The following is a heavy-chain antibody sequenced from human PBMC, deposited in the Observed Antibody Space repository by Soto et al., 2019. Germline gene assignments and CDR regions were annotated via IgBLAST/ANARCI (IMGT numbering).Heavy chain of an antibody. V-gene: IGHV3-48*03. CDR3: ARGTSLVIAAAANEDAFDI. CDR1: GFTFSSYE. D-gene: IGHD6-13*01. J-gene: IGHJ3*02. CDR2: ISSSGSTI. Sequence: GGSLRLSCAASGFTFSSYEMNWVRQAPGKGLEWVSYISSSGSTIYYADSVKGRFTISRDNAKNSLYLQMNSLRAEDTAVYYCARGTSLVIAAAANEDAFDIWGQGTMVTVSS.